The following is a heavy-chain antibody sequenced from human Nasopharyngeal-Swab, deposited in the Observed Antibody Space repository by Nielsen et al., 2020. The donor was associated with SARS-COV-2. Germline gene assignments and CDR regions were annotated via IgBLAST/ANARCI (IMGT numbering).Heavy chain of an antibody. CDR2: ISSSGSTR. J-gene: IGHJ4*02. D-gene: IGHD2-15*01. V-gene: IGHV3-48*03. Sequence: GESLKISCAASGFTFSSYEMNWVRQAPGKGLEWVSYISSSGSTRYYADSVKGRFTISRDNAKNSLYLEMNSLRADDTAVYYCVREGRILGYWGQGTLVTVSS. CDR1: GFTFSSYE. CDR3: VREGRILGY.